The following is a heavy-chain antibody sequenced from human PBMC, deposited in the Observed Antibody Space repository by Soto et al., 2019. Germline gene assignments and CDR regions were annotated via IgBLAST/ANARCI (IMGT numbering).Heavy chain of an antibody. CDR1: GYTFTSYG. Sequence: QVQLVQSGAEVKKPGASVKVSCKASGYTFTSYGISWVRQAPGQGLEWMGWISAYNGNTNYAQKLQGRVTMTTDTSTSTAYMELRSLRSDDTAVYYCARTWAYYNILTGYYNYYYMDVWGKGTTVTVSS. J-gene: IGHJ6*03. D-gene: IGHD3-9*01. CDR3: ARTWAYYNILTGYYNYYYMDV. CDR2: ISAYNGNT. V-gene: IGHV1-18*01.